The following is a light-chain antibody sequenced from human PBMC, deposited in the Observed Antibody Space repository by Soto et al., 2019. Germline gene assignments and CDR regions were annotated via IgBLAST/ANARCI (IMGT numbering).Light chain of an antibody. V-gene: IGKV1-33*01. CDR3: QQYENLPT. CDR2: DAS. J-gene: IGKJ5*01. Sequence: DIQMTQSPSSLSASVGARVTITCQASQNINNYLNWYQQKPGRAPKLLIYDASNLEAGVPSRFRGSGSGTDFTFTLSRLQPEDIATDDCQQYENLPTFGQGTRLEIK. CDR1: QNINNY.